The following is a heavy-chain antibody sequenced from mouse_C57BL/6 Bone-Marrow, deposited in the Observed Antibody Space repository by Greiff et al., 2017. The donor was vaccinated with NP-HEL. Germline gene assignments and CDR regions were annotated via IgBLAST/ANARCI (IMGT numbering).Heavy chain of an antibody. Sequence: QVQLKQSGPGLVQPSQSLSITCTVSGFSLTSYGAHWVRQSPGKGLEWLGVIWRGGSTDYNAAFMSRLSITKDNSKSQVFFKMNSLQADDTAIYYCAKNHDGYDYYAMDYWGQGTSVTVSS. CDR1: GFSLTSYG. CDR2: IWRGGST. D-gene: IGHD2-3*01. V-gene: IGHV2-5*01. J-gene: IGHJ4*01. CDR3: AKNHDGYDYYAMDY.